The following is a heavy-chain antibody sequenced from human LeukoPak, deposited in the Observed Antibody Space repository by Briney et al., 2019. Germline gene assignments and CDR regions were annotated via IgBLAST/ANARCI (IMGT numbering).Heavy chain of an antibody. CDR3: ARAPTVTPNYYYYGMDV. J-gene: IGHJ6*02. CDR1: GGSISSYY. V-gene: IGHV4-59*01. CDR2: IYYSGST. Sequence: PSETLSLTCTVSGGSISSYYWSWIRQPPGKGLEWIGYIYYSGSTNYNPSLKSRVTISVDTSKNQFSPKLSSVTAADTAVYYCARAPTVTPNYYYYGMDVWGQGTTVTVSS. D-gene: IGHD4-17*01.